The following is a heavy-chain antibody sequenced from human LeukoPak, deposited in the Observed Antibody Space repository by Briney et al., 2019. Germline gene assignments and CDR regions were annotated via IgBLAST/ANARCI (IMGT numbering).Heavy chain of an antibody. CDR3: ARAMTTVTTHFDL. D-gene: IGHD4-17*01. CDR2: IYYSGST. CDR1: GGSISSYY. J-gene: IGHJ2*01. V-gene: IGHV4-59*08. Sequence: SETLSLTCTVSGGSISSYYWSWIRQPPGKGLEWIGYIYYSGSTNYNPSLKSRVTISVDTSKNQFSLKLSSVTAADTAVYYCARAMTTVTTHFDLWGRGTLVTVSS.